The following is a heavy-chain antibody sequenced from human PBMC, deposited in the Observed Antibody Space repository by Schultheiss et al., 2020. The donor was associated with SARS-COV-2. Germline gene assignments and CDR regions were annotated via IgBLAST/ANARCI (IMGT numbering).Heavy chain of an antibody. D-gene: IGHD2-15*01. J-gene: IGHJ6*02. Sequence: SETLSLTCTVSGGSISSYYWSWIRQPAGKGLEWIGRIYTSGVTNYNPSLKSRVTISVDTSKNQFSLKLSSVTAADRAVYYCARGSLPSMAAHYYYYGMDVWGQGTTVTVSS. CDR1: GGSISSYY. CDR2: IYTSGVT. CDR3: ARGSLPSMAAHYYYYGMDV. V-gene: IGHV4-4*07.